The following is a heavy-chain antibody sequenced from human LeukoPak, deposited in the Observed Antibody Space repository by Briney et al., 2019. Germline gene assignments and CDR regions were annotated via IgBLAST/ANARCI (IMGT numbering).Heavy chain of an antibody. V-gene: IGHV1-18*01. Sequence: GASVKVSCKASGYTFTSYGISWVRQAPGQGLAWLGWISAYNGNTNYAQKLQGRVTMTTDTSTSTAYMELRSLRSDDTAVYYCVREGFYYGAFDIWGQGTMVTVSS. D-gene: IGHD3-10*01. CDR1: GYTFTSYG. CDR3: VREGFYYGAFDI. J-gene: IGHJ3*02. CDR2: ISAYNGNT.